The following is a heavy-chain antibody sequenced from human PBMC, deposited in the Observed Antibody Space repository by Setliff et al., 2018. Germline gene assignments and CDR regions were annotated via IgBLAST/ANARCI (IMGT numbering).Heavy chain of an antibody. D-gene: IGHD1-26*01. V-gene: IGHV4-61*02. CDR1: GDSITSGSDY. Sequence: SETLSLTCTVSGDSITSGSDYWNWIRQPAGEGLEWIGRLHTSGTTVYNPSLKGHVTISADTSTNHFSLKLTSVTAADTAVYYCARDNTIVGATDYWGQGALVTVSS. CDR3: ARDNTIVGATDY. CDR2: LHTSGTT. J-gene: IGHJ4*02.